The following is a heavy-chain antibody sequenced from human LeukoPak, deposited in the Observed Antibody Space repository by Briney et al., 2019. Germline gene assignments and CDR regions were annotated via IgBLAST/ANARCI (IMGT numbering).Heavy chain of an antibody. CDR1: GFTFSSYA. D-gene: IGHD1-26*01. V-gene: IGHV3-64*01. CDR2: ISSNGGST. J-gene: IGHJ4*02. Sequence: GALRLSCAASGFTFSSYAMHWARQAPGKGLEYVSAISSNGGSTYYANSVKGRFTISRDNSKNTLYLQMGSLRAEDMAVYYCARGRWELLNWGQGTLVTVSS. CDR3: ARGRWELLN.